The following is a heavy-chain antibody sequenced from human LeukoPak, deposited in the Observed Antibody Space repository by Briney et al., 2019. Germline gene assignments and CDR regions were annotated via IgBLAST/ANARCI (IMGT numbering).Heavy chain of an antibody. CDR3: ARHGSGRYYPAEGRVDY. Sequence: ASVKVSCKAFGYGFTSYYIHWVRQAPGQGLEWMGIINPSVGGTTYERKFQGRVTMTRDTSTSTVYMELSSLRSEDTAVYYCARHGSGRYYPAEGRVDYWGEGTLVTVTS. CDR1: GYGFTSYY. CDR2: INPSVGGT. V-gene: IGHV1-46*03. J-gene: IGHJ4*02. D-gene: IGHD3-10*01.